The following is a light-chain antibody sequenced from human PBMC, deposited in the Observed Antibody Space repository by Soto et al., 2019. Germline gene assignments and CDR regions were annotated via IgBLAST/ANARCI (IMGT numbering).Light chain of an antibody. CDR2: DVS. V-gene: IGLV2-14*03. CDR1: SSDVGGFDH. CDR3: NSFTTFNTYV. J-gene: IGLJ1*01. Sequence: QSALTQPASVSGSPGQSITISCTGASSDVGGFDHVSWYQQHPGKVPRLLIYDVSSRPSGVSDRFSGSKSGNTASLTISGLQAEDEADYYCNSFTTFNTYVFVTGTRSPS.